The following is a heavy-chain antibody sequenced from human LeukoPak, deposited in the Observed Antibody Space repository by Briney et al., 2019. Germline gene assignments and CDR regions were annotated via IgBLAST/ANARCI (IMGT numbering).Heavy chain of an antibody. Sequence: GGSLRLSCAASGFTFSSYSMNWVRQAPGKGLEWVSSISSSSSYIYYADSVKGRFTISRDNAKNSLYLQMNSLRAEDTALYYCARARWRDSSSWYYFDYWGRGTLVTVSS. V-gene: IGHV3-21*01. CDR3: ARARWRDSSSWYYFDY. D-gene: IGHD6-13*01. J-gene: IGHJ4*02. CDR1: GFTFSSYS. CDR2: ISSSSSYI.